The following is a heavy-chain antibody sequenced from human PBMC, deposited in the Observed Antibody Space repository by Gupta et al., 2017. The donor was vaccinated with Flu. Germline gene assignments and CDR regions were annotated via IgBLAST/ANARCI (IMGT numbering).Heavy chain of an antibody. CDR2: SSDSGCST. Sequence: EVQLSESGGGLVQPGGSLRRTWAASGVTFSIYAMTWVRKAPGKGLEWVSISSDSGCSTYYADFVKGRFTISRDNSKNTLFLQMNSLRSEDTAVYYCAKSVDKVRNKDALDMWGQGTKVTVSS. CDR1: GVTFSIYA. CDR3: AKSVDKVRNKDALDM. J-gene: IGHJ3*02. D-gene: IGHD5-12*01. V-gene: IGHV3-23*01.